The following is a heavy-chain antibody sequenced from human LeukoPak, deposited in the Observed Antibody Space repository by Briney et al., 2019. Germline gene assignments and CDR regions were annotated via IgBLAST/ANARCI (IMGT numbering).Heavy chain of an antibody. D-gene: IGHD2-2*01. CDR2: IYYSGST. CDR1: GGSISSYY. CDR3: ARAGYCSSTSCYFDY. Sequence: TSETLSLTCTVSGGSISSYYWSWIRQPPGKGLEWIGHIYYSGSTNYNPSLKSRVTISVDTSKNQFSLKLSSVTAADTAVYYCARAGYCSSTSCYFDYWGQGTLVTVSS. J-gene: IGHJ4*02. V-gene: IGHV4-59*01.